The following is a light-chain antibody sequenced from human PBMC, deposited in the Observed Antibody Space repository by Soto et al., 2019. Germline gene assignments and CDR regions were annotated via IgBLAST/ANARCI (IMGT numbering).Light chain of an antibody. V-gene: IGKV1-39*01. CDR1: RTINTY. J-gene: IGKJ4*01. Sequence: DVLMTQSPSSLSAPVGDTITITCRASRTINTYLNWFQQKPGEPPRLLIYGASTLHDGVPSRFSGSGSGADFTLTISGLQPEDFASYHCQQTYSDIAFGGGTKVDIK. CDR3: QQTYSDIA. CDR2: GAS.